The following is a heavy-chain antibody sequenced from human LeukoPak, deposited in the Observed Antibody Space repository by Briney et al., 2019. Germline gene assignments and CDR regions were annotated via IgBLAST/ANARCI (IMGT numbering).Heavy chain of an antibody. CDR3: ARGGGSGGYLDRLDH. CDR1: GGSFSDYY. V-gene: IGHV4-34*01. D-gene: IGHD1-26*01. J-gene: IGHJ4*02. CDR2: INHGVGT. Sequence: SETLSLTCSVYGGSFSDYYWTWIRQSPGKGLEWIGQINHGVGTNYNPSLKNRVTISEDTSKNEFSLKLSSVTAADTAVYYCARGGGSGGYLDRLDHWGQGTLVTVSS.